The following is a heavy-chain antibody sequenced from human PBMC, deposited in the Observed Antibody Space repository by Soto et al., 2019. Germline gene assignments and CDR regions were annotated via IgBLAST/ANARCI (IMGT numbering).Heavy chain of an antibody. D-gene: IGHD2-15*01. V-gene: IGHV1-69*02. CDR1: GGTFSSYT. CDR3: LLLRYCSGGSCYFACAI. Sequence: QVQLVQSGAEVKKPGSSVKVSCKASGGTFSSYTISWVRQAPGQGLEWMGRIIPNLGIANYAQKFQGRVTITADKSPSTAYMELSSLRTEDTAVYYCLLLRYCSGGSCYFACAIRGQGTMVTVSS. J-gene: IGHJ3*02. CDR2: IIPNLGIA.